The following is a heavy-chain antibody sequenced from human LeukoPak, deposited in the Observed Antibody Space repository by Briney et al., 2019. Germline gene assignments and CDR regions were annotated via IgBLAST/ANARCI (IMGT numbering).Heavy chain of an antibody. J-gene: IGHJ3*02. Sequence: ASVKVSCKASGGTFSSYAISWVRQAPGQGLEWMGGIIPIFGTANYAQKFQGRVTITADESASTAYMELSSLRSEDTAVYYCAREEREYCGGDCNDAFDIWGQGTMVTVSS. CDR2: IIPIFGTA. CDR1: GGTFSSYA. CDR3: AREEREYCGGDCNDAFDI. V-gene: IGHV1-69*01. D-gene: IGHD2-21*02.